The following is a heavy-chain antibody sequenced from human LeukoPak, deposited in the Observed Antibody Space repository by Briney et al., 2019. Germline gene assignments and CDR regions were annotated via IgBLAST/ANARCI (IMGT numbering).Heavy chain of an antibody. CDR2: IYFSGTT. CDR1: GGSISSSSYY. J-gene: IGHJ4*02. D-gene: IGHD6-13*01. CDR3: ARQPLASIIAAAATCDY. V-gene: IGHV4-39*01. Sequence: PSGTLSLTCAVSGGSISSSSYYWGWIRQPPGKGLEWIGSIYFSGTTYYNPSLKSRVTISVDTSKNQFSLKLTSVTAADTAVYYCARQPLASIIAAAATCDYWGQGTLVTVSS.